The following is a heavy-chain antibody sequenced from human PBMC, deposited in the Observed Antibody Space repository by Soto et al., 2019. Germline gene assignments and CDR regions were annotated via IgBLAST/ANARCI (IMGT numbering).Heavy chain of an antibody. CDR1: GFTFSSYS. CDR2: ISSSSSYI. J-gene: IGHJ5*02. D-gene: IGHD6-13*01. Sequence: EVQLVESGGGLVKPGGSLRLSCAASGFTFSSYSMNWVRQAPGKGLEWVSSISSSSSYIYYADSVKGRFNMSRDNAKKSAYLQMNHVRAEEAAVYYCAISREPGYSSSWYRHNWFDPWGQGTLVTVSS. V-gene: IGHV3-21*01. CDR3: AISREPGYSSSWYRHNWFDP.